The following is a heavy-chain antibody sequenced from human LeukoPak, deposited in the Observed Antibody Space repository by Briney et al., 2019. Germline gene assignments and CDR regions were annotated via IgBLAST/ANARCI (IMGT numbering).Heavy chain of an antibody. CDR2: IYHSGST. CDR3: ARGGEIAALVDAFDI. CDR1: GGSIGSSNW. Sequence: SGTLSLTCAVSGGSIGSSNWWSWVRQPPGKGLEWIGEIYHSGSTNYNPSLKSRVTISVDKSKNQFSLKLSSVTAADTAVYYCARGGEIAALVDAFDIWGQGTMVTVSS. J-gene: IGHJ3*02. V-gene: IGHV4-4*02. D-gene: IGHD6-6*01.